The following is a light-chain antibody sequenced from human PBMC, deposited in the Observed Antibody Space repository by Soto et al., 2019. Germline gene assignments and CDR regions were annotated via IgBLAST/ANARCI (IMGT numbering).Light chain of an antibody. CDR2: GAS. V-gene: IGKV3D-20*02. J-gene: IGKJ5*01. CDR3: QQRSNWIT. CDR1: QSVSSSY. Sequence: PGERATLSCRASQSVSSSYLAWYQQNPGQAPRLLIYGASNRATGIPDRFSGSGSGTDFTLTISSLQPDDFAVYYCQQRSNWITFGQGTRLEIK.